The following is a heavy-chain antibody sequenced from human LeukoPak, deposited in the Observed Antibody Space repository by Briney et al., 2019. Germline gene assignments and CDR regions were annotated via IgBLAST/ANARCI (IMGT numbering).Heavy chain of an antibody. D-gene: IGHD3-3*01. J-gene: IGHJ5*02. CDR2: IYHSGST. Sequence: TLSLTCAVSGGSISSGGDSWSWIRQPPGKGLEWIGYIYHSGSTYYNPSLKSRVTISVDRSKNQFSLKLSSVTAADTAVYYCARTFFAPNWFDPWGQGTLVTVSS. CDR3: ARTFFAPNWFDP. CDR1: GGSISSGGDS. V-gene: IGHV4-30-2*01.